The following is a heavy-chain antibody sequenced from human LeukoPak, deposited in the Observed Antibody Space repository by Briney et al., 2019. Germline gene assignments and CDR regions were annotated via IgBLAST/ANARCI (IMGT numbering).Heavy chain of an antibody. CDR3: ARDDAGYGYSSGWDNFDY. CDR2: IIPILGIA. V-gene: IGHV1-69*04. CDR1: GYTFTGYY. J-gene: IGHJ4*02. D-gene: IGHD6-19*01. Sequence: SVKVSCKASGYTFTGYYMHWVRQAPGQGLEWMGRIIPILGIANYAQKFQGRVTITADKSTSTAYMELSSLRSEDTAVYYCARDDAGYGYSSGWDNFDYWGQGTLVTVSS.